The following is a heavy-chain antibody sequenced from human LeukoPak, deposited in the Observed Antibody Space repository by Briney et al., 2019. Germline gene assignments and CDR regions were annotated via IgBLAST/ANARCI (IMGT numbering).Heavy chain of an antibody. CDR2: ISGSGVNT. CDR1: RFIFSSYA. Sequence: GGSLRLSCAASRFIFSSYAMTWVRQAPGKGLEWVSGISGSGVNTYYADSVKGRFTISRDNSKDTVYLQMNSLRAEDTAIYYCAKLGGPYNWDYAGLNYMDVWGKGTTFTVSS. V-gene: IGHV3-23*01. CDR3: AKLGGPYNWDYAGLNYMDV. J-gene: IGHJ6*03. D-gene: IGHD1-7*01.